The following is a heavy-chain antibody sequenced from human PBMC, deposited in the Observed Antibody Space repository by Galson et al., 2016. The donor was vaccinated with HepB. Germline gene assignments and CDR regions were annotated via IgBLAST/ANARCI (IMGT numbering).Heavy chain of an antibody. CDR1: GDSISNNNW. CDR3: AKDGGLAALDWFDP. Sequence: SETLSLTCAVSGDSISNNNWWSWIRQPPGKGLEWIGQIFHSGQTIYNPSLKSRVTISVDKSKNHFPLTLTSVTAADTAVYYCAKDGGLAALDWFDPWGPGALVTVSS. V-gene: IGHV4-4*02. J-gene: IGHJ5*02. D-gene: IGHD6-6*01. CDR2: IFHSGQT.